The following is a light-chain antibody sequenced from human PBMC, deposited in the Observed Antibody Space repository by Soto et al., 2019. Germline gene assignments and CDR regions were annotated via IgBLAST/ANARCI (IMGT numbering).Light chain of an antibody. V-gene: IGKV3-11*01. CDR2: DAS. J-gene: IGKJ4*01. Sequence: EIVLTQSPATLSLSPGERATLSCRASQSVSSYLAWYQQKPGQAPRLLIYDASNRATGIPARFSGSGSGTDFTLTISSLEPEDFAVYYCHQRSNWLTFGGGTKVDTK. CDR3: HQRSNWLT. CDR1: QSVSSY.